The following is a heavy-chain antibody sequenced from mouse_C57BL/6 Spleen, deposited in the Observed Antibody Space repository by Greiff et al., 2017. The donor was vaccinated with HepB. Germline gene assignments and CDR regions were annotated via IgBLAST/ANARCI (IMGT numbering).Heavy chain of an antibody. J-gene: IGHJ1*03. CDR2: INPSNGGT. CDR3: AREGELLTGWYFDV. CDR1: GYTFTSYG. Sequence: QVQLQQPGTELVKPGASVKLSCKASGYTFTSYGMHWVKQRPGQGLEWIGNINPSNGGTNYNEKFKSKATLTVDKSSSTAYMQLSSLTSEDSAVYYCAREGELLTGWYFDVWGTGTTVTVSS. V-gene: IGHV1-53*01. D-gene: IGHD1-1*01.